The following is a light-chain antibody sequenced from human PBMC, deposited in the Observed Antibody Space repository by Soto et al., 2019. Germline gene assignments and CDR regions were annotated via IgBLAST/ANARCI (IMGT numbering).Light chain of an antibody. Sequence: EIVLTQSPGTLSLSPGERATLSCRASQSVSSSYLAWYQQKPGQAPRLLIYGASSRATGIPDRFSGSGSGTDFTITISRREPEDFAVYYCQQYGSSSYTFGQGTRLEI. CDR3: QQYGSSSYT. CDR1: QSVSSSY. J-gene: IGKJ2*01. V-gene: IGKV3-20*01. CDR2: GAS.